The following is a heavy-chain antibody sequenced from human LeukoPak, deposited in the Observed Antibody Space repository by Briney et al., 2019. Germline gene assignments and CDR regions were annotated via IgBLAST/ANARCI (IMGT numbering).Heavy chain of an antibody. CDR1: GGSVSSGSYY. Sequence: SETLSLTCTVSGGSVSSGSYYWSWIRQPPEKGLEWIGYIYYSGSTNYNPSLKSRVTISVDTSKNQFSLKLSSVTAADTAVYYCARHFGFGELSPLYYYGMDVWGQGTTVTVSS. CDR3: ARHFGFGELSPLYYYGMDV. D-gene: IGHD3-10*01. CDR2: IYYSGST. V-gene: IGHV4-61*01. J-gene: IGHJ6*02.